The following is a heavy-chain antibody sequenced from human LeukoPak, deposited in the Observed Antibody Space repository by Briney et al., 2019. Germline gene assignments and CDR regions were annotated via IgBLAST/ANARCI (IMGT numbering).Heavy chain of an antibody. Sequence: GGSLRLSCAASGFTFSSHAMSWVRQAPGKGLEWVSGIYSGGSTYYADSVKGRSTVSRDNSKNTLYLQMISLRAEDTAVYYCARGGSGWAYYFNYWGQGTLVTVSS. V-gene: IGHV3-53*01. CDR3: ARGGSGWAYYFNY. CDR1: GFTFSSHA. CDR2: IYSGGST. J-gene: IGHJ4*02. D-gene: IGHD6-19*01.